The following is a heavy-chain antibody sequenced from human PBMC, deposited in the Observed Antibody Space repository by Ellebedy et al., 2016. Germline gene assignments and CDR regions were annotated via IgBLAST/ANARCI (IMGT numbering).Heavy chain of an antibody. V-gene: IGHV1-18*04. D-gene: IGHD3-10*01. CDR2: ISAYNGNT. J-gene: IGHJ4*02. CDR3: ATPIRGGRQFDY. CDR1: RYTFTGYY. Sequence: ASVKVSXKASRYTFTGYYMHWVRQAPGQGLEWMGWISAYNGNTNYAQKLQGRVTMTTDTSTSTAYMELRSLRSDDTAVYYCATPIRGGRQFDYWGQGTLVTVSS.